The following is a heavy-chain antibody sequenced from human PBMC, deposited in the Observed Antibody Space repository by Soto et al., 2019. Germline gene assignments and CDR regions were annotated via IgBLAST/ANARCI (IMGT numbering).Heavy chain of an antibody. V-gene: IGHV3-7*03. Sequence: EVQLVQSGGGLVQPGGSLRLSCAAAGFTLSTYWMSWVRQAPGKGLEWVANLKPDGSEKYYGHSVKGRFTISRDDAENSLYLQMNSLRLEDTAMYYCTRGAAVAGIDYWGQGTLVTVSS. CDR2: LKPDGSEK. CDR3: TRGAAVAGIDY. CDR1: GFTLSTYW. J-gene: IGHJ4*02. D-gene: IGHD6-19*01.